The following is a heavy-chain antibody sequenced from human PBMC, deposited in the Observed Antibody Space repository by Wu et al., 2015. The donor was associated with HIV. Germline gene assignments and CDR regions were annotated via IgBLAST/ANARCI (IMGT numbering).Heavy chain of an antibody. CDR1: GYTFTSYG. Sequence: VQSGXEVRSWGSVKVSCKAPGYTFTSYGISWVRQAPGQGLEWMGWISAYNGNTNYAQKLQGRVTMTTDTSTSTAYMGLRSLRSDDTAVYYCARALGSGWIPAAFDIWGQGTMVTVSS. CDR2: ISAYNGNT. D-gene: IGHD6-19*01. J-gene: IGHJ3*02. V-gene: IGHV1-18*01. CDR3: ARALGSGWIPAAFDI.